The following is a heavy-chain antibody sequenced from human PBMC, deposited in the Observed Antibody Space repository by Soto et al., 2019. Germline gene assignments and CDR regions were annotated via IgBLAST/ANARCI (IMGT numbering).Heavy chain of an antibody. J-gene: IGHJ6*02. CDR1: GYSFTSYW. CDR3: ARHGPGLDYYSYGMDV. D-gene: IGHD2-8*01. V-gene: IGHV5-10-1*01. Sequence: PGESLKISCKCSGYSFTSYWIRWVRQMPGKGVGWMGRIDPSDSYTNYSPSFQGHVTISADKSISNAYLQWSSLKASDTAMYYCARHGPGLDYYSYGMDVWGQGTTVTVSS. CDR2: IDPSDSYT.